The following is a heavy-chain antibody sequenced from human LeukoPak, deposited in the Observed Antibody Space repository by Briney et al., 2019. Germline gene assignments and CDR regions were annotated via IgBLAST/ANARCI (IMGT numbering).Heavy chain of an antibody. D-gene: IGHD6-19*01. V-gene: IGHV4-4*09. CDR1: GGSISSYY. Sequence: PSETLSLTCTVSGGSISSYYWSWIRQPPGKGLEWIGYIYTSGSTNYNPSLKSRVTISVDTSKNQFSLKLSSVTAADTAAYYCAGLPYSSGWYGGFDYLGQGTLVTVSS. J-gene: IGHJ4*02. CDR2: IYTSGST. CDR3: AGLPYSSGWYGGFDY.